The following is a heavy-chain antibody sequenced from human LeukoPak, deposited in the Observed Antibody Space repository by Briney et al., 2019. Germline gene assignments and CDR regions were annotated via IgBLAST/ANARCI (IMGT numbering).Heavy chain of an antibody. V-gene: IGHV3-48*01. D-gene: IGHD6-13*01. Sequence: GGSLRLSCAASGFDFSTYSMHWVRRAPGRVLEWLSYIDSSSSTIYYADSVKGRFTISRDNAKNSLYLQMNSLRAEDTAVFYCARGGARSSSYYYYGMDVWGLGTTVTVSS. CDR3: ARGGARSSSYYYYGMDV. J-gene: IGHJ6*02. CDR1: GFDFSTYS. CDR2: IDSSSSTI.